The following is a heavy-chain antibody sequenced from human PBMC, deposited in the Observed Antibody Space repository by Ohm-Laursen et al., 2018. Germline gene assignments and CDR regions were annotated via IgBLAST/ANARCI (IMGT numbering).Heavy chain of an antibody. CDR2: IGVGSGNT. Sequence: GATVKISCKASGFTFTSSAVQWVRQARGQRLEWIGWIGVGSGNTNYAQRFQDRVTITRDMSTSTTYMELSSLRSEDTAVYYCAAVFPYGGPNFFGYWGQGTLVTVSS. CDR3: AAVFPYGGPNFFGY. J-gene: IGHJ4*02. D-gene: IGHD4-23*01. CDR1: GFTFTSSA. V-gene: IGHV1-58*01.